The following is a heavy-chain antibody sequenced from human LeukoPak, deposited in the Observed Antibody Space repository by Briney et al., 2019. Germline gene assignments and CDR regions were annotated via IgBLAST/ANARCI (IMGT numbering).Heavy chain of an antibody. Sequence: SETLSLTCTVSGGSISSYYWSWIRQPPGKGLEWIGYIYYSGSTNYNPSLKSRVTISVDTSKNQFSLKLSSVTAADTAVYYCARLTAVAAPYYHYYMDVWGKGATVTISS. CDR1: GGSISSYY. D-gene: IGHD2-15*01. CDR3: ARLTAVAAPYYHYYMDV. J-gene: IGHJ6*03. V-gene: IGHV4-59*01. CDR2: IYYSGST.